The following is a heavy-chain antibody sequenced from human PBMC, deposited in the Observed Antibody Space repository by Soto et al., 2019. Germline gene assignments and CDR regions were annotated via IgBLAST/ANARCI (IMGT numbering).Heavy chain of an antibody. V-gene: IGHV4-4*02. CDR2: MYHSGST. J-gene: IGHJ5*02. D-gene: IGHD2-15*01. Sequence: QVQLQESGPGLVKPSGTLSLTCAVSGGSISSSNWWSWVRQPPGKGLEWIGEMYHSGSTNHNPSRQSRVILSVDKSKTQFSLKLSSVTAADTAVYYCARAHCSGGSCYSVQHWFDPWGQGTLVTVSS. CDR3: ARAHCSGGSCYSVQHWFDP. CDR1: GGSISSSNW.